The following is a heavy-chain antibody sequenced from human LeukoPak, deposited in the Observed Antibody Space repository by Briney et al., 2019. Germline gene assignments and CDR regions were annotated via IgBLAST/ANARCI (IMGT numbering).Heavy chain of an antibody. CDR2: ISAYNGNT. J-gene: IGHJ4*02. V-gene: IGHV1-18*01. D-gene: IGHD3-9*01. CDR1: GYTFTSYG. CDR3: ARDNDILTGYFLFPFDY. Sequence: ASVKVSCKASGYTFTSYGISWVRQAPGQGLEWMGWISAYNGNTNYAQKLQGRVTMTTDTSTNTAYMELRSLRSDDTAVYYCARDNDILTGYFLFPFDYWGQGTLVTVSS.